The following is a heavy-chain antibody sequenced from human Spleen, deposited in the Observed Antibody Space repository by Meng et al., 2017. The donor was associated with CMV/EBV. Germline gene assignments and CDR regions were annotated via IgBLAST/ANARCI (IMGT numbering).Heavy chain of an antibody. D-gene: IGHD5-18*01. CDR2: ISWNGGSI. CDR3: AKALYFTAMVRYFDY. V-gene: IGHV3-9*01. Sequence: GGSLRLSCAASGFTFSDYYMSWIRQAPGKGLEWVSGISWNGGSIDYADSVKGRFTISRDNAKNSLYLQMNSLRAEDTALYYCAKALYFTAMVRYFDYWGQGTLVTVSS. CDR1: GFTFSDYY. J-gene: IGHJ4*02.